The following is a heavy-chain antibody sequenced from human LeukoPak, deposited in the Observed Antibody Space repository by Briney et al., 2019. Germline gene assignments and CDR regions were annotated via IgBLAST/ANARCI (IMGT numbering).Heavy chain of an antibody. CDR3: AKEVRVSPPYY. V-gene: IGHV3-15*01. Sequence: GGSLRLSCAASGLTFSNAWMSWDRQAPGKELEWVGRILSKIGGETTEYAASVKGRFTISRDNSKNTLYLQMNSLRAEDTAVYYCAKEVRVSPPYYWGQGTLVTVSS. D-gene: IGHD5/OR15-5a*01. CDR1: GLTFSNAW. CDR2: ILSKIGGETT. J-gene: IGHJ4*02.